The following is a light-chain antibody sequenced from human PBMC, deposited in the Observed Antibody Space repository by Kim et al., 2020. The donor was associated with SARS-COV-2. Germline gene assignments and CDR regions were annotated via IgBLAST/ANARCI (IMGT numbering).Light chain of an antibody. CDR1: SGHSSYA. Sequence: SVKLTCPRTSGHSSYAIEWHQQQPEKGPRYWMKLNSDGSHSQGDGIPDRFSGSSSGAERSLTISSLQSEDEADYYCQTWGTGIHVIFGGGTQLTVL. CDR3: QTWGTGIHVI. J-gene: IGLJ2*01. CDR2: LNSDGSH. V-gene: IGLV4-69*01.